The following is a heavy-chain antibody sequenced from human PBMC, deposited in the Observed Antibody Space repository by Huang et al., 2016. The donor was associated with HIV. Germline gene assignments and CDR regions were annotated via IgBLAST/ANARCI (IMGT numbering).Heavy chain of an antibody. D-gene: IGHD6-19*01. Sequence: HVQLVQSGADVKKPGASVKVSCKASGYTFDSYGINWVRQAPGQGLEWMGWSGPHSGKTNHAQKLQGRVTMTTDTTTSTAYMELRIRTSDDTAVYYCARDATGYGTGWSTEFDYWGQGTLVTVSS. CDR1: GYTFDSYG. CDR2: SGPHSGKT. J-gene: IGHJ4*02. CDR3: ARDATGYGTGWSTEFDY. V-gene: IGHV1-18*04.